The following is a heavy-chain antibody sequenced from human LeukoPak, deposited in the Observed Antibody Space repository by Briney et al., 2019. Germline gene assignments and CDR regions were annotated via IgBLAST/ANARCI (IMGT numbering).Heavy chain of an antibody. CDR3: ARRTMVRGVIIALTTGSDY. D-gene: IGHD3-10*01. J-gene: IGHJ4*02. CDR1: EYTFTGYY. CDR2: INPNSGGT. V-gene: IGHV1-2*02. Sequence: GASVKVSCKASEYTFTGYYIHWVRQAPGQGLEWMGWINPNSGGTNYAQKFQGRVTMTRDTSISTAYMELSRLRSDDTAVYYCARRTMVRGVIIALTTGSDYWGQGTLVTVSS.